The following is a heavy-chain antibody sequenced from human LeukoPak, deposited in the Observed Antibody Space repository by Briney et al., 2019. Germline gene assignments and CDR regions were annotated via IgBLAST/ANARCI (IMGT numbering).Heavy chain of an antibody. V-gene: IGHV4-39*07. Sequence: SETLSLTCTVSGGSISSSSYYWGWIRQPPGKGLEWIGSIYHSGSTYYNPSLKSRVTISVDTSKNQFSLKLSSVTAADTAVYYCARALVVAATSGYFDYWGQGTLVTVSS. CDR1: GGSISSSSYY. J-gene: IGHJ4*02. CDR2: IYHSGST. CDR3: ARALVVAATSGYFDY. D-gene: IGHD2-15*01.